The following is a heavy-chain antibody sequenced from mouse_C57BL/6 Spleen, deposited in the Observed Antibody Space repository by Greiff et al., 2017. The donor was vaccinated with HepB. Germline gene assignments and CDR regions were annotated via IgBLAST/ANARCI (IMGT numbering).Heavy chain of an antibody. Sequence: QVQLQQPGAELVMPGASVKLSCKASGYTFTSYWMHWVKQRPGQGLEWIGEIDPSDSYTNYNQKFKGKSTLTVDKSSSTAYMQLSSLTSEDSAVYYCARLGLFTTVVATRAAMDYWGQGTSVTVSS. V-gene: IGHV1-69*01. J-gene: IGHJ4*01. D-gene: IGHD1-1*01. CDR3: ARLGLFTTVVATRAAMDY. CDR1: GYTFTSYW. CDR2: IDPSDSYT.